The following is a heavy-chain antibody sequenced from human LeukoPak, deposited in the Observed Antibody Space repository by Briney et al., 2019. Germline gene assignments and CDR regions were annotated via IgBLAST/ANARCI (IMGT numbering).Heavy chain of an antibody. D-gene: IGHD3-10*01. CDR1: GFTFSSYE. CDR3: AREGYDSGSYPHYYYYFYMDV. J-gene: IGHJ6*03. V-gene: IGHV3-48*03. Sequence: GGSLRLSCAVSGFTFSSYEMNWVRQAPGKGLEWVSYISSSGSTIYYADSVKGRFTISRDNAKNSLYLQMNSLRAEDTAVYYCAREGYDSGSYPHYYYYFYMDVWGKGTTVTISS. CDR2: ISSSGSTI.